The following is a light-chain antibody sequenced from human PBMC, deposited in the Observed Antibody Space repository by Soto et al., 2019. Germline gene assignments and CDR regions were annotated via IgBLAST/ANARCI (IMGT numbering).Light chain of an antibody. CDR1: QDISSY. CDR2: GAH. J-gene: IGKJ4*01. Sequence: DIQLTQSPSLLSASVGDRVTITCRASQDISSYLAWYQQKPGRAPELLIHGAHSLHSGVPSRFSGSGSGTEFSLTISSLQPEDFATYYCQQLNSYPRPFGGGTKVDIK. CDR3: QQLNSYPRP. V-gene: IGKV1-9*01.